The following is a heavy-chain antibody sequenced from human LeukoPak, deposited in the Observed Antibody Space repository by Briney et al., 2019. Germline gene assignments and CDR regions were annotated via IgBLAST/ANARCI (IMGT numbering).Heavy chain of an antibody. J-gene: IGHJ6*03. CDR2: TSYDGSTK. Sequence: PGGSLRLSCTVSGFTVSSNSMSWVRQAPGKGLEWVAFTSYDGSTKYNADSVKGRFTISRDNSKNTLYLQMNSLRADDTAVYYCARDGYNPALFYMDVWGKGTRVTVSS. CDR3: ARDGYNPALFYMDV. CDR1: GFTVSSNS. D-gene: IGHD5-24*01. V-gene: IGHV3-30*04.